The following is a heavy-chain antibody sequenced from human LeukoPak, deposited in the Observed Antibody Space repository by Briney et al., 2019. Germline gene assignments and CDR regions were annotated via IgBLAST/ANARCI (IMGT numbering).Heavy chain of an antibody. J-gene: IGHJ4*02. D-gene: IGHD5-18*01. CDR2: IYHDGSA. CDR1: GGSISGGGYS. V-gene: IGHV4-30-2*01. Sequence: SQTLSLTCAVSGGSISGGGYSWSSIRQPPGKGLECIPYIYHDGSAYYKPSRKSRITMSVVRSRNQFSLKLTSVTAADTGVYFCVSGYTDGFFEYWGQGTLVTVSS. CDR3: VSGYTDGFFEY.